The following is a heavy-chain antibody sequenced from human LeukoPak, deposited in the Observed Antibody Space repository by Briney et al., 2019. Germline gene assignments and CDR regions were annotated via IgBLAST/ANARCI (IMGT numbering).Heavy chain of an antibody. CDR1: GGTFSSDA. D-gene: IGHD3-22*01. CDR2: IIPIFGIA. V-gene: IGHV1-69*04. Sequence: ASVKVSCKASGGTFSSDALSWVRQAPGQGLEWMGRIIPIFGIANYAQNLQGRVTITADKSTSTVYMELSSLRSEDTAVYYCARAGSYDSSDYYHEDSWGQGTLVTVSS. J-gene: IGHJ4*02. CDR3: ARAGSYDSSDYYHEDS.